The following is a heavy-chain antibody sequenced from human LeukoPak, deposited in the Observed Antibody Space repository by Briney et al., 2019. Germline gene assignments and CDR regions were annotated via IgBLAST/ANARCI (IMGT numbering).Heavy chain of an antibody. Sequence: PGGSLRLSCAASGFTFSSYWMHWVRQAPGKGLVWVSRIKSDGSSTSYADSVKGRFTISRDNAKNTVYLQMNSLRAEDTAVYYCARVSFNAFDIWGQGTVVTVSS. CDR3: ARVSFNAFDI. CDR2: IKSDGSST. V-gene: IGHV3-74*01. CDR1: GFTFSSYW. D-gene: IGHD3-16*02. J-gene: IGHJ3*02.